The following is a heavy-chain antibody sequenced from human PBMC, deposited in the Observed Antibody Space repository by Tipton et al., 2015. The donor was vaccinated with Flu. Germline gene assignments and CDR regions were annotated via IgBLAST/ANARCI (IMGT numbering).Heavy chain of an antibody. V-gene: IGHV4-61*02. CDR1: GGSISSGSYY. Sequence: TLPLTCTVSGGSISSGSYYWSWIRQPAGKGLEWIGRIYTSGSTNYNPSLKSRVTISVDTSKNQFSLKLSSVTAADTAVYYCARAGFDSSGYRAGDAFDIWGQGTMVTVSS. CDR2: IYTSGST. J-gene: IGHJ3*02. CDR3: ARAGFDSSGYRAGDAFDI. D-gene: IGHD3-22*01.